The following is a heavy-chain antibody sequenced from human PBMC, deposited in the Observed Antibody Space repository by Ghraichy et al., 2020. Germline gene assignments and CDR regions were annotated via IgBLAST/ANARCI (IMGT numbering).Heavy chain of an antibody. CDR1: GFTFSSYA. CDR3: AKDGYGDYLYFDY. CDR2: ISGSGGST. Sequence: GESLNISCAASGFTFSSYAMSWVRQAPGKGLEWVSAISGSGGSTYYADSVKGRFTISRDNSKNTLYLQMNSLRAEDTAVYYCAKDGYGDYLYFDYWGQGTLVTVSS. D-gene: IGHD4-17*01. J-gene: IGHJ4*02. V-gene: IGHV3-23*01.